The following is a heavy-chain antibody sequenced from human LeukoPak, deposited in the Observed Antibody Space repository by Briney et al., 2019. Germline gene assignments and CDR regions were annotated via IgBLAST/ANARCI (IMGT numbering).Heavy chain of an antibody. J-gene: IGHJ4*02. V-gene: IGHV5-51*01. CDR2: IYPGDSDT. Sequence: GESLKISCNSSGYIYTSYWIGWVRQMPGKGLEWMGIIYPGDSDTRYSPSFQGQVTISADMSISTTYLQWDSLKAPDTAIYYCATSSVRYWGQGTLVTVSS. D-gene: IGHD3-9*01. CDR3: ATSSVRY. CDR1: GYIYTSYW.